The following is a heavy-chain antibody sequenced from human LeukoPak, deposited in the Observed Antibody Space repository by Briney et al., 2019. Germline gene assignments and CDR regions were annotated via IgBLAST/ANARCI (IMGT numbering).Heavy chain of an antibody. CDR1: GYTFTSYG. V-gene: IGHV1-18*01. CDR3: AREGYCSGGSCSPLYYYGMDV. CDR2: ISAYNGNT. J-gene: IGHJ6*02. D-gene: IGHD2-15*01. Sequence: GASVKVSCKASGYTFTSYGISWVRQAPGQGLEWMGWISAYNGNTNYAQKLQGRVTMTTDTSTSTAYMELRSLRSDDTAVYYCAREGYCSGGSCSPLYYYGMDVWGQGTTVTVSS.